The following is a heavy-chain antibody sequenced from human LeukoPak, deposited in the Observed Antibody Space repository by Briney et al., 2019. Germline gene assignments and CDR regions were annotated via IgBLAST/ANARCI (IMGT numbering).Heavy chain of an antibody. CDR3: AREKETLLSITMVRGLIRRHYYMDV. D-gene: IGHD3-10*01. Sequence: GGSLRLSCAASGFTFSNYWMHWVRQAPGKGLVYVSRINSDGSSANYADSVQGRFTISRDNAKNSLYLQMNSLRAEDTAVYYCAREKETLLSITMVRGLIRRHYYMDVWGKGTTVTISS. CDR1: GFTFSNYW. J-gene: IGHJ6*03. CDR2: INSDGSSA. V-gene: IGHV3-74*01.